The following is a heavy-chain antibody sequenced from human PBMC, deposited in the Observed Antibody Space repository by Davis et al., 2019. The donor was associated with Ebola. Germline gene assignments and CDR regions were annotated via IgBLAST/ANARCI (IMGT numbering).Heavy chain of an antibody. Sequence: GGSLRLSCAASGFTFSSYAMSWVRQAPGKGLEWVSAISGSGGSTYYADSVKGRFTISRDNSKNTLYLQMNSLRAEDTAVYYCAKAARLGYCSSTSCYYFDYWGQGTLVTVSS. CDR3: AKAARLGYCSSTSCYYFDY. CDR2: ISGSGGST. CDR1: GFTFSSYA. V-gene: IGHV3-23*01. J-gene: IGHJ4*02. D-gene: IGHD2-2*01.